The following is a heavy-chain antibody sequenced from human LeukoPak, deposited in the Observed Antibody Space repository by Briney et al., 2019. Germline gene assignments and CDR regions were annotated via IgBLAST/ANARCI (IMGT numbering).Heavy chain of an antibody. J-gene: IGHJ5*02. Sequence: PGGSLRLSCAASGFTFSSYAIYWVRQAPGKGLEWVAVISYDGSNKYYADSVKGRFTISRDNSKNTLYLQMNSLRAEDTAVYYCARGGEYPEDWFDPWGQGTLVTVSS. CDR2: ISYDGSNK. CDR1: GFTFSSYA. V-gene: IGHV3-30-3*01. D-gene: IGHD3-16*01. CDR3: ARGGEYPEDWFDP.